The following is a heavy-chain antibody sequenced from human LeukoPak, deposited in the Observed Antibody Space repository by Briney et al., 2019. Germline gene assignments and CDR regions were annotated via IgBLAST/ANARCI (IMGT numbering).Heavy chain of an antibody. Sequence: SQTLSLTCVISGDSVSSNRAAWNWIKWSPSRGLEWLGRTYYRSEWYNDYAVSVKSRITINPDTFKNQFSLLLNSVTPEDTAVYFCARARYYDILTGQADDFHIWGQGTMVTVSS. V-gene: IGHV6-1*01. CDR2: TYYRSEWYN. CDR1: GDSVSSNRAA. D-gene: IGHD3-9*01. J-gene: IGHJ3*02. CDR3: ARARYYDILTGQADDFHI.